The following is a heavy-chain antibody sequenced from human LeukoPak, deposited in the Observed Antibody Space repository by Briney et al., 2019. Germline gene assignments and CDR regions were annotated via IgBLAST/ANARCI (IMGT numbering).Heavy chain of an antibody. Sequence: PSETLSLTCSVSGDSVGRSNSYWGWIRQPPGKGLEWIGTIYYSGSTYYNPSLKSRVTISVDTSKNQFSLKLTSVTAADTAMYYCAIGEIYDAFDMWGQGTMVTVSS. D-gene: IGHD5-24*01. V-gene: IGHV4-39*07. CDR1: GDSVGRSNSY. J-gene: IGHJ3*02. CDR3: AIGEIYDAFDM. CDR2: IYYSGST.